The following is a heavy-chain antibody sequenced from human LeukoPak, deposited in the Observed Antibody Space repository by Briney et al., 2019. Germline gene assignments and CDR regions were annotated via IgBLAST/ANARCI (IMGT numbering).Heavy chain of an antibody. D-gene: IGHD1-26*01. V-gene: IGHV4-34*01. Sequence: SETLSLTCAVYGGSFSGYYWSWIRQPPGKGLEWIGNFYFSGSTYYNPSLKSRLTISVDTSKNQFSLKLSSVTAADTAVYYCARDREKWEPVTRKYSYYMDVWGKGTTVTVSS. CDR3: ARDREKWEPVTRKYSYYMDV. CDR1: GGSFSGYY. CDR2: FYFSGST. J-gene: IGHJ6*03.